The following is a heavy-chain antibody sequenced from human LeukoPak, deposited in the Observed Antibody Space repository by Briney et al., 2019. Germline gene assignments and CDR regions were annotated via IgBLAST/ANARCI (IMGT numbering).Heavy chain of an antibody. CDR2: ISSSSSTI. CDR3: ARDARHIDSSGYPDY. CDR1: GFTFSSYS. Sequence: GGSLRLSCAASGFTFSSYSMNWVRQAPGKGLEWVSYISSSSSTIYYADSVKGRFTISRDNAKNSLYLQMNSLRAEDTAVYYCARDARHIDSSGYPDYWGQGTLVTVSS. D-gene: IGHD3-22*01. J-gene: IGHJ4*02. V-gene: IGHV3-48*01.